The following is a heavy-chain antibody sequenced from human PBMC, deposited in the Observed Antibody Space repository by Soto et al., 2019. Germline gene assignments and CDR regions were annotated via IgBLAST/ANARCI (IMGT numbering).Heavy chain of an antibody. CDR2: IYYSGST. D-gene: IGHD3-10*01. J-gene: IGHJ5*02. CDR3: ARGITMVEWFDP. CDR1: GGSVSSGSYY. Sequence: SETLSLTCTVSGGSVSSGSYYWSWIRQPPGKGLEWIGYIYYSGSTNYNPSLKSRVTISVDTSKNQFSLKLSSVTAADTAVYYCARGITMVEWFDPWGQGTLVTVSS. V-gene: IGHV4-61*01.